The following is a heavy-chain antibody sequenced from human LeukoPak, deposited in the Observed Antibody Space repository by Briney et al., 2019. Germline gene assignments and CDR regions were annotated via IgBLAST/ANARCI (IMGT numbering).Heavy chain of an antibody. V-gene: IGHV1-18*04. D-gene: IGHD6-19*01. CDR1: GYTFTSYG. CDR2: ISAYNGNT. CDR3: ARWGIAVAGTIRDAFDI. J-gene: IGHJ3*02. Sequence: ASVKVSCKASGYTFTSYGISWVRQAPGQGLEWMGWISAYNGNTNYAQKLQGRVTMTTDTSTSTAYMELRGLRSDDTAVYYCARWGIAVAGTIRDAFDIWGQGTMVTVSS.